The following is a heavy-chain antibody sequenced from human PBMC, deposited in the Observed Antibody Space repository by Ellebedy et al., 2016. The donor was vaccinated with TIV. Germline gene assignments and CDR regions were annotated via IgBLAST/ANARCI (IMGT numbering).Heavy chain of an antibody. Sequence: GESLKISCAASGFTFSDYNMNWVRQAPGKGLEGGSYISSSSSYIYFADSMKGRFTISRDNAKNSLYLQMNSLRAEDTTVYYCARDMGYSSGWYYFDYWGQGTLVTVSS. D-gene: IGHD6-19*01. CDR3: ARDMGYSSGWYYFDY. V-gene: IGHV3-21*06. J-gene: IGHJ4*02. CDR2: ISSSSSYI. CDR1: GFTFSDYN.